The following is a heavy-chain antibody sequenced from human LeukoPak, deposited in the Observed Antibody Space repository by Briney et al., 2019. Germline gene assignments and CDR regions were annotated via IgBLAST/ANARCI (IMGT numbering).Heavy chain of an antibody. V-gene: IGHV4-38-2*01. Sequence: SETLSLTCAVSGYSISSGYYWGWIRQPPGKGLGWIGSIYHSGSTYYNPSLKSRVTISVGTSKNQFSLKLSSVTAADTAVYYCARGYCSGGSCSYYGMDVWGKGTTVTVSS. CDR1: GYSISSGYY. J-gene: IGHJ6*04. CDR2: IYHSGST. D-gene: IGHD2-15*01. CDR3: ARGYCSGGSCSYYGMDV.